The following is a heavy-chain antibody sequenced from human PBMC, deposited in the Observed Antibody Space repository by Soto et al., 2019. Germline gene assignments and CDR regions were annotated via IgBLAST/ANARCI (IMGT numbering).Heavy chain of an antibody. CDR1: GFTFSSYA. J-gene: IGHJ5*02. V-gene: IGHV3-30-3*01. CDR3: ARDLNP. Sequence: QVQLVESGGGVVQPGRSLRLYCAASGFTFSSYAMHWVRQAPGKGLEWVAVISYDGSNKYYADSVKGRFTISRDNSKNTLYLQMNSLRAEDTAVYYCARDLNPWGQGTLVTVSS. CDR2: ISYDGSNK.